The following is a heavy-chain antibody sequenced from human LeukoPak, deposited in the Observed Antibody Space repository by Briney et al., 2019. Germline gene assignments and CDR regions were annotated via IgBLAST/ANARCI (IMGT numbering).Heavy chain of an antibody. CDR1: GGSFSSYS. J-gene: IGHJ4*01. D-gene: IGHD4-23*01. Sequence: SETLTLTCTVSGGSFSSYSWRWIRQPPEKGLEWIGYIYSSGSTIYNPSLKSRVTMSLDTSKIQFSLKLSSVTAADTAIYYCAGEDYGGYRFDYWGHGTLVSVSS. CDR3: AGEDYGGYRFDY. V-gene: IGHV4-59*01. CDR2: IYSSGST.